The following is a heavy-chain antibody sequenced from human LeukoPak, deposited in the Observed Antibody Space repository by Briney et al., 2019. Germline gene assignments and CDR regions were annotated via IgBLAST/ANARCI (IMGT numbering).Heavy chain of an antibody. CDR3: ARGGYYDSSGYYYGGNYFMDV. CDR1: GYTFTGYY. CDR2: INPDSGGT. Sequence: ASVKVSCKASGYTFTGYYMHWVRQAPGQGLEWMGQINPDSGGTYYAQKFRGRVTVTRDTSISTAYMQLSRLSSDDTAVYYCARGGYYDSSGYYYGGNYFMDVWGKGTTVTASS. V-gene: IGHV1-2*06. D-gene: IGHD3-22*01. J-gene: IGHJ6*03.